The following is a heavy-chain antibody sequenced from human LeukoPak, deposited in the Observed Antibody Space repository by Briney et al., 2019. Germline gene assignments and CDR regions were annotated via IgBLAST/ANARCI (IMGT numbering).Heavy chain of an antibody. CDR3: ASGRLAATGGFDY. D-gene: IGHD2-15*01. CDR2: MNPNSGNT. CDR1: GYTFTSYD. J-gene: IGHJ4*02. V-gene: IGHV1-8*01. Sequence: ASVKVSCKASGYTFTSYDINWVRQATGQGLEWMGWMNPNSGNTGYAQKFQGRATMTRNTSISTAYMELSSLRSEDTAVYYCASGRLAATGGFDYWGQGTLVTVSS.